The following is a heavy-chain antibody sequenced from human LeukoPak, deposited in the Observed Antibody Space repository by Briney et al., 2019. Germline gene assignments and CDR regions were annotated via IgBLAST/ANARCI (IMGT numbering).Heavy chain of an antibody. D-gene: IGHD6-19*01. J-gene: IGHJ6*02. CDR3: ARQWWQAVAGTLNRYYYYGMDV. V-gene: IGHV5-51*01. CDR1: GYTFSSYW. Sequence: GESLKISCKGSGYTFSSYWIGWVRQMPGKGLEWMGIIYPGDSDPRYSPSFQGQVTISADKSISTAYLQWSSLRASDTAIYYCARQWWQAVAGTLNRYYYYGMDVWGQGTTVTVSS. CDR2: IYPGDSDP.